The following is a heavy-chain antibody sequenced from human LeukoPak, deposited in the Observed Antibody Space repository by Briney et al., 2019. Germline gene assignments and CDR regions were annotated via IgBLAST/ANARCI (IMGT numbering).Heavy chain of an antibody. D-gene: IGHD6-13*01. Sequence: SETLSLTCTVPGYSISSAYYWGWIRQPPGNWREWIGSIFYSVSPYSNPSLKTRAPTSVDTSKNPSSLKLSALTPPAPPLYYFARDLSYSCKWLGEIDCWGQGTLVTVSS. V-gene: IGHV4-38-2*02. CDR1: GYSISSAYY. CDR3: ARDLSYSCKWLGEIDC. CDR2: IFYSVSP. J-gene: IGHJ4*02.